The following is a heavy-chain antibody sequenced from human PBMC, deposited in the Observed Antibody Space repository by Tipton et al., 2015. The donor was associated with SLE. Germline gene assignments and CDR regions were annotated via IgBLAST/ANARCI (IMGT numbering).Heavy chain of an antibody. V-gene: IGHV3-74*01. Sequence: SLRLSCAASGFTFSSYWMHWVRQVPGKGLVWVSRINSDGRSTRYADSVKDRFTISRDNAKNSLYLQMNSLRAEDTALYYCAKDRSSPSCCFYYWGQGTLGTVPS. CDR3: AKDRSSPSCCFYY. CDR1: GFTFSSYW. CDR2: INSDGRST. D-gene: IGHD2-2*01. J-gene: IGHJ4*02.